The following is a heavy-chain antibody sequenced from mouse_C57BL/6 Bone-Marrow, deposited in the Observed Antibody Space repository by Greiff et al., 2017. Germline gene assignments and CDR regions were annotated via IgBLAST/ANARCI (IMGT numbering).Heavy chain of an antibody. CDR2: IHPNSGST. V-gene: IGHV1-64*01. Sequence: QVQLQQPGAELVKPGASVKLSCKASGYTFTSYWMNWVKQRPGQGLEWIGMIHPNSGSTNYNEKFTSKATLTVDKSSSTAYMQLSSLTSEDSAVYYCARRRLITTALDYWGQGTTLTVSS. CDR3: ARRRLITTALDY. CDR1: GYTFTSYW. D-gene: IGHD1-1*01. J-gene: IGHJ2*01.